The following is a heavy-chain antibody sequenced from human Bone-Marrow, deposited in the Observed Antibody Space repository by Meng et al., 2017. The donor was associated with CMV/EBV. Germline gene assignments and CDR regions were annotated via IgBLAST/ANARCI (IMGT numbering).Heavy chain of an antibody. D-gene: IGHD6-6*01. CDR1: GFTVSSNY. J-gene: IGHJ6*02. Sequence: LSLTCAASGFTVSSNYMSWVRQAPGKGLEWVSVIYSGGSTYYADSVKGRFTISRDNAKNSLYLQMNSLRAEDTAVYYCAREYSSSSDGMDVWGQGTTVTVSS. V-gene: IGHV3-66*01. CDR2: IYSGGST. CDR3: AREYSSSSDGMDV.